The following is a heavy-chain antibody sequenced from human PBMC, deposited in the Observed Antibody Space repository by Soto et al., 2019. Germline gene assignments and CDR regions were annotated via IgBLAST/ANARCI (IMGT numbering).Heavy chain of an antibody. Sequence: KPSETLSLTCTVSGGSISSYYWSWIRQPPGKGLEWIGYIYYSGSTNYNPSLKSRVTISVDTSKNQFSLKLSSVTAADTAVYYCARDRSQYYDSSGYYNYGMDVWGQGTTVTVSS. CDR2: IYYSGST. D-gene: IGHD3-22*01. CDR1: GGSISSYY. V-gene: IGHV4-59*01. J-gene: IGHJ6*02. CDR3: ARDRSQYYDSSGYYNYGMDV.